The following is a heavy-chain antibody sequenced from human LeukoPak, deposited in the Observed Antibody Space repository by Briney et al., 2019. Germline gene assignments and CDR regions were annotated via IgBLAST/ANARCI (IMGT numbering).Heavy chain of an antibody. CDR2: ISAYNGNT. D-gene: IGHD3-3*01. CDR1: GYTFTSYG. V-gene: IGHV1-18*01. Sequence: ASVKVSCKASGYTFTSYGISWVRPAPGQGLEWMGWISAYNGNTNYAQKLQGRVTMITDTSTSTAYMKLRSLRSDDTAVYYCARVYYDFWSGYEYDAFDIWGQGTMVTVSS. J-gene: IGHJ3*02. CDR3: ARVYYDFWSGYEYDAFDI.